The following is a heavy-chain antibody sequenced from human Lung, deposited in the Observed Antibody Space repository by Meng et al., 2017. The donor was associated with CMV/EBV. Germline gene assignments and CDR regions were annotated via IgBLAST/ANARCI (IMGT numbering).Heavy chain of an antibody. D-gene: IGHD6-25*01. J-gene: IGHJ3*01. CDR2: IYTGGIT. CDR3: AAEGENSGDETRDAFDL. CDR1: GFTVSSNY. Sequence: GESXKISCAVSGFTVSSNYMSWVRQALGKGLEWVSVIYTGGITYYADSVKGRFTISRDNSKDTLYLQMNSLRADDTAVYYCAAEGENSGDETRDAFDLWGQGTXVTVSS. V-gene: IGHV3-66*02.